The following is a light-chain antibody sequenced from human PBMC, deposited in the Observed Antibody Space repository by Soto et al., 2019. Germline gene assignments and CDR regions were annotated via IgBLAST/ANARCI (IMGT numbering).Light chain of an antibody. CDR1: QSVTNNN. Sequence: EIVLTPSPGTLSLSPVERVTLSCRASQSVTNNNLAWFQQKPGQAPRLLIHAASTRAVGIPDRFSGSGSGTDFTLTISRLEPEDFTVYYCQQYGSSPPITFGQGTRLEIK. J-gene: IGKJ5*01. CDR3: QQYGSSPPIT. CDR2: AAS. V-gene: IGKV3-20*01.